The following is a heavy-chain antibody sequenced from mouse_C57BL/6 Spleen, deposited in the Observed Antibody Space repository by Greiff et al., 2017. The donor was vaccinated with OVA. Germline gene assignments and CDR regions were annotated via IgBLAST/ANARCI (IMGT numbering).Heavy chain of an antibody. CDR1: GFSLTSYG. CDR3: AKGAGTGAMDY. J-gene: IGHJ4*01. D-gene: IGHD4-1*01. CDR2: IWRGGST. Sequence: QVQLKESGPGLVQPSQSLSITCTVSGFSLTSYGVHWVRQSPGKGLEWLGVIWRGGSTDYNAAFMSRLSITQDNSKSQVFFKMNSLQADDTAIYYCAKGAGTGAMDYWGQGTSVTVSA. V-gene: IGHV2-5*01.